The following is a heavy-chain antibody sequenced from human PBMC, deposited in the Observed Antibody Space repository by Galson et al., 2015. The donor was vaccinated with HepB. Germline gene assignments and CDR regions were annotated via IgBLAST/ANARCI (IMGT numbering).Heavy chain of an antibody. CDR2: LSTTGTTI. Sequence: SLRLSCAASGFTFSTSTMNWVRQAPGKGLEWVSYLSTTGTTIYYADSVKGRFTVSKDNAKSTVYLQMNSLRAEDTAVYFCARHSGSYYVISPFDYWGQGTLVTVSS. J-gene: IGHJ4*02. D-gene: IGHD1-26*01. CDR3: ARHSGSYYVISPFDY. V-gene: IGHV3-48*01. CDR1: GFTFSTST.